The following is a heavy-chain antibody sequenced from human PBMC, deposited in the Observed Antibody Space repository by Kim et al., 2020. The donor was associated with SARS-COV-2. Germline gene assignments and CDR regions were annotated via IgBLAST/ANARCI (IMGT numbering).Heavy chain of an antibody. Sequence: KGRFTISRDNSKNTLYLQMNSLRAEDTAVYYCARGYYGSGSYYLSDAFDIWGQGTMVTVSS. J-gene: IGHJ3*02. CDR3: ARGYYGSGSYYLSDAFDI. V-gene: IGHV3-30*07. D-gene: IGHD3-10*01.